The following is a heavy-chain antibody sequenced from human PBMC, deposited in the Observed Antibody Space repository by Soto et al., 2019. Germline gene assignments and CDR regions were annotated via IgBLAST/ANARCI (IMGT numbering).Heavy chain of an antibody. CDR2: INLSGST. Sequence: QVQLQQWGAGLLKPSETLSLTCAVYGGSLSGYSWSWIRQPPGKGLRWIGEINLSGSTNYNPSLKSRVTISVDTSKNQFSLKLSSVTAADTAVYYCARNSRFARYYDSSGYSPYWGQGTLVTVSS. CDR3: ARNSRFARYYDSSGYSPY. CDR1: GGSLSGYS. D-gene: IGHD3-22*01. J-gene: IGHJ4*02. V-gene: IGHV4-34*01.